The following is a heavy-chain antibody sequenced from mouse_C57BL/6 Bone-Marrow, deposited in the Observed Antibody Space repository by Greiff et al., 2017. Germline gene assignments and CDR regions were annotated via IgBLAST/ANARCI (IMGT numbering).Heavy chain of an antibody. Sequence: QVQLQQSGPGLVQPSQSLSITCTASGFSLTSYGVHWVRQSPGQGLEWLGVIWSSGSTDYYAPFISRLSISKDNSKSQVFCKMNSLQAEDSAIDYGYRSNYYAMDYWGQGTSVTVSS. CDR3: YRSNYYAMDY. J-gene: IGHJ4*01. CDR2: IWSSGST. CDR1: GFSLTSYG. V-gene: IGHV2-2*01. D-gene: IGHD2-1*01.